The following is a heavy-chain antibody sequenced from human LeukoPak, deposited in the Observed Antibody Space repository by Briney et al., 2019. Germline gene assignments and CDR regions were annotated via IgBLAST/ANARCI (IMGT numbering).Heavy chain of an antibody. CDR2: ISTSGSTI. V-gene: IGHV3-48*03. CDR1: GFTFSSYE. Sequence: QTGGSLRLSCAAPGFTFSSYEMNWVRQAPGKGLDWVSYISTSGSTIYYADSVKGRFTISRDNAKNSLYLQMNSLRAEDTAVYYCASAHIRSGIAVSWGQGTLVTVSS. CDR3: ASAHIRSGIAVS. J-gene: IGHJ4*02. D-gene: IGHD6-19*01.